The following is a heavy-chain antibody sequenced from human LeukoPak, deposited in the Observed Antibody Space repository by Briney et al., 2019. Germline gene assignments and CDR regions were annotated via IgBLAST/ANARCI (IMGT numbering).Heavy chain of an antibody. V-gene: IGHV3-7*01. CDR1: GFTFSSYA. J-gene: IGHJ5*02. CDR2: IKQDGSEK. D-gene: IGHD6-13*01. CDR3: ARDQAPAAAGIGHWFDP. Sequence: PGGSLRLSCAASGFTFSSYAMSWVRQAPGKGLEWVANIKQDGSEKYYVDSVKGRFTISRDNAKNSLYLQMNSLRAEDTAVYYCARDQAPAAAGIGHWFDPWGQGTLVTVSS.